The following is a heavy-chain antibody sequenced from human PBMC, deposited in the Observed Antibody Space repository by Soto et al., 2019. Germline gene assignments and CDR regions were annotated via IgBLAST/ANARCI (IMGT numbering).Heavy chain of an antibody. CDR1: GYSFTSYW. J-gene: IGHJ3*02. V-gene: IGHV5-51*01. Sequence: PGEFLKISCKGSGYSFTSYWIGWVRQMPGKGLEWMGIIYPGDSDTRYSPSFQGQVTISADKSISTAYLQWSSLKASDTAMYYCARLGGYYYDSSGYGPADAFDIWGQGKMVTVSS. CDR3: ARLGGYYYDSSGYGPADAFDI. D-gene: IGHD3-22*01. CDR2: IYPGDSDT.